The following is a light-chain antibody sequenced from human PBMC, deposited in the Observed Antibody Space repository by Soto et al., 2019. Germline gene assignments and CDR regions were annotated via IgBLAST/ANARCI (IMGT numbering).Light chain of an antibody. Sequence: QSVLTQPASVSGSPGQSITISCTGTSSDVGGYHYVSWYQQYPGKAPKLMIYEVSNRPSGVSNRFSGSKSGNTASLTISGLQAEDEADYYCSSYTSSSTDVFGTGTKVTVL. J-gene: IGLJ1*01. CDR2: EVS. V-gene: IGLV2-14*01. CDR1: SSDVGGYHY. CDR3: SSYTSSSTDV.